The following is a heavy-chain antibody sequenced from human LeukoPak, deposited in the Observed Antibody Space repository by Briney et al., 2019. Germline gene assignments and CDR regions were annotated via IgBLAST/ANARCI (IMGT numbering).Heavy chain of an antibody. CDR3: VRGYNSFDY. D-gene: IGHD3-22*01. Sequence: PGGSLRLSCAVSGFTFSDHYMDWVRQAPGKGLEWVGRNRIKVDGYITQYAASVKGRFTISRDDSKASLYLQMNSLSTDDTAVYYCVRGYNSFDYWGQGTLVTVSS. J-gene: IGHJ4*02. V-gene: IGHV3-72*01. CDR1: GFTFSDHY. CDR2: NRIKVDGYIT.